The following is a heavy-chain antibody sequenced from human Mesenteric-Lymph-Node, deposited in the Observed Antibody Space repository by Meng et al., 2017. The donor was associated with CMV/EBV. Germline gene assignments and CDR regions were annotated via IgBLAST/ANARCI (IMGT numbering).Heavy chain of an antibody. J-gene: IGHJ4*02. V-gene: IGHV3-30*02. Sequence: GGSLRLSCTVSGGSISVSGYYWGWFRQPPGKGLEWVAFIRHDESNKYYADSVKGRFSISRDNSKKMVFLQMDSLRPEDTAVYQCATPNSISASGPPDIWGQGTLVTVSS. D-gene: IGHD6-13*01. CDR1: GGSISVSG. CDR2: IRHDESNK. CDR3: ATPNSISASGPPDI.